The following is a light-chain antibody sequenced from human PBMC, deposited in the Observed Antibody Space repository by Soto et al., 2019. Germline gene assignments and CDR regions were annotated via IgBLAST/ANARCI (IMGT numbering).Light chain of an antibody. CDR3: QQYVTSPWA. J-gene: IGKJ1*01. V-gene: IGKV3-20*01. CDR1: QSVSSSF. Sequence: EIVLTQSPGTLSLSPGERATLSCRASQSVSSSFLAWYQQKPGQAPRLLLYGASNRATGIPDRFSGSGSGTDFTLTISRLEPEDFAVYYCQQYVTSPWAFGQGTKVAI. CDR2: GAS.